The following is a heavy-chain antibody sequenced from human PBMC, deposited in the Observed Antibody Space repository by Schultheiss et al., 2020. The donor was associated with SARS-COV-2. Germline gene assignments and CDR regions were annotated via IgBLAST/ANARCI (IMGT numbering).Heavy chain of an antibody. CDR2: ISSSGSTI. CDR3: ARDTLSSSWYDYYGMDV. J-gene: IGHJ6*02. V-gene: IGHV3-11*01. Sequence: LRLSCAASGFTFSDYYMSWIRQAPGKGLEWVSYISSSGSTIYYADSVKGRFTISRDNAKNSLYLQMNSLRAEDTAVYYCARDTLSSSWYDYYGMDVWGQGTTVTVSS. CDR1: GFTFSDYY. D-gene: IGHD6-13*01.